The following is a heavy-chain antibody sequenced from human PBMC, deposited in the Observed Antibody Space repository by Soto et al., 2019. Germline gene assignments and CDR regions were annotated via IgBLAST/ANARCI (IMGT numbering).Heavy chain of an antibody. CDR3: ARDFPPTTVTTGANAFDI. V-gene: IGHV3-66*01. J-gene: IGHJ3*02. Sequence: GGSLRLSCAASGFTVSSNYMSWVRQAPGKGLEWVSVIYSGGSTYYADSVKGRFTISRHNSKNTLYLQMNSLRAEDTAMYDCARDFPPTTVTTGANAFDIWGQGTMVTVSS. CDR2: IYSGGST. D-gene: IGHD4-17*01. CDR1: GFTVSSNY.